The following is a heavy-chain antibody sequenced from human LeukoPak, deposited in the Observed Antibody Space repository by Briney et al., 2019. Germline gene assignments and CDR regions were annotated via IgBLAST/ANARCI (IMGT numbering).Heavy chain of an antibody. CDR3: ARAGTYGYYWYFDL. V-gene: IGHV6-1*01. D-gene: IGHD5-24*01. CDR2: TYYRSKWYN. J-gene: IGHJ2*01. CDR1: GDSVSSNSAT. Sequence: SQTLSLTCALSGDSVSSNSATWNWIRQSPSRSLERLGSTYYRSKWYNDYAVSVKSRITINPDTSKNQFSLQLNSVTPEDTAVYYCARAGTYGYYWYFDLWGRGTLVTVSS.